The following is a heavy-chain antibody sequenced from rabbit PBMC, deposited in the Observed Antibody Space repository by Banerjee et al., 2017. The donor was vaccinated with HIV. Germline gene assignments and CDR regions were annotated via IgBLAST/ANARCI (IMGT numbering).Heavy chain of an antibody. CDR3: ARGPDGGYGHAAAL. J-gene: IGHJ4*01. D-gene: IGHD6-1*01. Sequence: QSLEESGGDLVKPGASLTLTCTASGVSFSISSYMCWVRQAPGKGLEWITCIDAGSSGFTHFATWAKGRFAISKTSSTTVTLEMTSLTAADTATYFCARGPDGGYGHAAALWGPGTLVTVS. CDR1: GVSFSISSY. CDR2: IDAGSSGFT. V-gene: IGHV1S40*01.